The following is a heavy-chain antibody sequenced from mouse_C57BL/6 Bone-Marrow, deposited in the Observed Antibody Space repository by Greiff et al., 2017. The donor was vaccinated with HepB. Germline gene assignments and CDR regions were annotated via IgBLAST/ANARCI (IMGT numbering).Heavy chain of an antibody. V-gene: IGHV1-74*01. Sequence: QVQLQQSGAELVKPGASVKVSCKASGYTFTSYWMHWVKQRPGKGLEWIGRIHPSDSDTNYNQKFKGKATFTVDKSSSTADMQLSSLTSEDSAVSYCAISAAVVGAMDYWGQGTSVTVSS. CDR2: IHPSDSDT. CDR3: AISAAVVGAMDY. CDR1: GYTFTSYW. D-gene: IGHD3-3*01. J-gene: IGHJ4*01.